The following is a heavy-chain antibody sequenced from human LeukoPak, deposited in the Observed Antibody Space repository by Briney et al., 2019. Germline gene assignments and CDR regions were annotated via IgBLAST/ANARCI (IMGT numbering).Heavy chain of an antibody. CDR1: GFTFSSYS. CDR2: ISSRSSYL. J-gene: IGHJ6*02. CDR3: ARSGASGSLTYYYGSGSYGMDV. V-gene: IGHV3-21*01. Sequence: PGGSLRLSCAASGFTFSSYSMNWVRQAPGKGLEGVASISSRSSYLYYADSLKGRFTISRDNAKNSLYLQMNSLRAEDTAVYYCARSGASGSLTYYYGSGSYGMDVWGQGTTVTVSS. D-gene: IGHD3-10*01.